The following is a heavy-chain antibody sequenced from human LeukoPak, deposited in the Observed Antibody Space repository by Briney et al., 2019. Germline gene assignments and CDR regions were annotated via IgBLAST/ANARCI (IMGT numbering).Heavy chain of an antibody. CDR2: ISYDGSIK. V-gene: IGHV3-30*04. Sequence: GGSLRLSCAASGFTFSSYAMHWVRQAPGKGLEWVAVISYDGSIKYYADSVKGRFTISRDNSKNTLYLQMNSLRAEDTAVYYCARDYILTGYLDYWGQGTLVTVSS. CDR1: GFTFSSYA. CDR3: ARDYILTGYLDY. J-gene: IGHJ4*02. D-gene: IGHD3-9*01.